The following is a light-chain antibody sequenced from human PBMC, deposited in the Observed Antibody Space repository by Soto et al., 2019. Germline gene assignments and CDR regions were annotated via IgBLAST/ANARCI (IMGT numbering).Light chain of an antibody. CDR3: RQRKSYPIT. J-gene: IGKJ5*01. V-gene: IGKV1-9*01. CDR1: HDINTY. Sequence: DIQLTQSPSFLAASVGDRVTITCRASHDINTYLAWYQQKPGKATQLLIFAASTLQNGVPSRFSGSGSGTEFSVTITSLQPEDFATYYCRQRKSYPITFGQGTRLEIK. CDR2: AAS.